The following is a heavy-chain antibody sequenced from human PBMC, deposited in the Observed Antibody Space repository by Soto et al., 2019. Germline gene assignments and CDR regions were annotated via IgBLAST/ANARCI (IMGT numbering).Heavy chain of an antibody. CDR3: ANGPPWRIAARPDDVWFDP. Sequence: EVQLLESGGGLVHPGGALRLSCAASAFTFSSYAMSWVRQAPGKGLEWVSANGGRGGSTYYADSVKGRCTISRDNSNNTLYLQMNSLRADDTAVYYCANGPPWRIAARPDDVWFDPWGQGTLVIFSS. CDR2: NGGRGGST. J-gene: IGHJ5*02. V-gene: IGHV3-23*01. D-gene: IGHD6-6*01. CDR1: AFTFSSYA.